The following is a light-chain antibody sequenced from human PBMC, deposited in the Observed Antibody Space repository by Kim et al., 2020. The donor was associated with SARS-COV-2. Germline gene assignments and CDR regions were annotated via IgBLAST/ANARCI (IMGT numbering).Light chain of an antibody. CDR2: GAS. CDR1: QSVSSN. J-gene: IGKJ4*01. V-gene: IGKV3-15*01. CDR3: QQYNNWPTN. Sequence: EIVMTQSPATLSVSPGERATLSCRASQSVSSNLAWYQQKPGQAPRLLIYGASTRATGIPARFSGSGSGTEFTLTISSLQSEDFAVYYCQQYNNWPTNFGGGTKVAIK.